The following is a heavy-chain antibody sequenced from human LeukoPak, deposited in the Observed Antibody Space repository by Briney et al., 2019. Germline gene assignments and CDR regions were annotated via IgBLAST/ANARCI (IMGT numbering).Heavy chain of an antibody. CDR1: GGSIITNDYY. Sequence: PSETLSLTCTVSGGSIITNDYYRGWIRQSPGKGLEWIGSISHSGSAYYNPSLKSQVTMSVDTSKNQLSLQVTSVTAADTAMYFCVRLGGMATNPWGRGTLVTVSS. D-gene: IGHD5-24*01. CDR3: VRLGGMATNP. J-gene: IGHJ5*02. V-gene: IGHV4-39*01. CDR2: ISHSGSA.